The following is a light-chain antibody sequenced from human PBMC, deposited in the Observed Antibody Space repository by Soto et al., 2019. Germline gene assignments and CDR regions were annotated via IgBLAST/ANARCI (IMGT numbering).Light chain of an antibody. J-gene: IGKJ4*01. V-gene: IGKV3-11*01. CDR1: QSVRTY. CDR2: DAS. CDR3: QQRSKWVT. Sequence: EIVLTQSPVTLSLSPGERAALSCRASQSVRTYLAWYQVKPGQAPRLLIYDASSRASGVPARFSGSGSGTDFTLTISSLEPEDFAVYYCQQRSKWVTFGRGTKVDIK.